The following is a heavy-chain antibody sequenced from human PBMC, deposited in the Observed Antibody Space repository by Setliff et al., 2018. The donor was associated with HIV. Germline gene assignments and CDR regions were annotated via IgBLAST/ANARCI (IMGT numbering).Heavy chain of an antibody. CDR3: ARSAKSGARTYYDFWSGYSYYYYMDV. V-gene: IGHV1-69*13. J-gene: IGHJ6*03. CDR2: IIPIFGTA. Sequence: SVKVSCKASGGTFSSYAISWVRQAPGQGLEWMGGIIPIFGTANYAQKFQGRVTITADESTSTAYMELSSLRSEDTAVYYCARSAKSGARTYYDFWSGYSYYYYMDVWGKGTTVTVSS. D-gene: IGHD3-3*01. CDR1: GGTFSSYA.